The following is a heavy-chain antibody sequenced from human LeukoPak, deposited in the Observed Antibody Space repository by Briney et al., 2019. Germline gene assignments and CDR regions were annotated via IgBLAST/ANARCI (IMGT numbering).Heavy chain of an antibody. D-gene: IGHD3-10*01. CDR1: GGSISSGSYY. V-gene: IGHV4-61*02. J-gene: IGHJ4*02. CDR3: ARDAYYYGSESYFFDY. CDR2: IHTSGST. Sequence: SGTLSLTCTVSGGSISSGSYYWSWIRQPAGKGLEWIGRIHTSGSTKYNPSLKSRVTMSVDTSKNQFSLKLSSVTAADTAVYYCARDAYYYGSESYFFDYWGQGTLVTVSS.